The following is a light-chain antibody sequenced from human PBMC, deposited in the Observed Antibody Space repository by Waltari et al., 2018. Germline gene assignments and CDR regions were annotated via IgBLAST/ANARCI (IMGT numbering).Light chain of an antibody. J-gene: IGKJ1*01. CDR2: SAS. CDR1: QGFGND. CDR3: LQDYNYPQT. Sequence: AIQITHSQPSLSPFVGKGAPILSGASQGFGNDLGWYQQKPRKAPELLIYSASSLQNGVPSRFSGSGSGTDFTLTISSLQPEDFATYYCLQDYNYPQTFGQGTKVEIK. V-gene: IGKV1-6*02.